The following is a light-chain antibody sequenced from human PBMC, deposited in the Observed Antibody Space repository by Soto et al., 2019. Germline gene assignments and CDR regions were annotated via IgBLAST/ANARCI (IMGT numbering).Light chain of an antibody. V-gene: IGLV1-51*01. CDR1: RSNIGNNY. CDR3: AVWDISLSGVL. Sequence: QSVLTQPPSVSAAPGQKVTISCSGSRSNIGNNYVSWYQQFPGTVPKLLVSDTNDRPSGIPDRFSASRSGTSATLGITGLQTGDEADYYCAVWDISLSGVLFGGWTKLTVL. CDR2: DTN. J-gene: IGLJ2*01.